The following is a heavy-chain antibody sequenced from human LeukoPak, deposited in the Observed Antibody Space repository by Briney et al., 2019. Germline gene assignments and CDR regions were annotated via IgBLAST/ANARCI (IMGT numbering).Heavy chain of an antibody. J-gene: IGHJ1*01. CDR3: ARSYIAAAGDLQH. CDR2: IYHSGST. CDR1: GYSISSGHY. D-gene: IGHD6-13*01. V-gene: IGHV4-38-2*01. Sequence: SETLSLTCAVSGYSISSGHYWGWIRQPPGKGLEWIGSIYHSGSTYYNPSLKSPVTISVDTSKNQFSLKLSSVTAADTAVYYCARSYIAAAGDLQHWGQGTLVTVSS.